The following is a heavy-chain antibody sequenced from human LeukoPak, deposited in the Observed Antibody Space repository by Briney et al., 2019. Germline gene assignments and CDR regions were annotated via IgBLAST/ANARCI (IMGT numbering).Heavy chain of an antibody. CDR2: ISSSSSYI. V-gene: IGHV3-21*01. J-gene: IGHJ3*02. CDR1: GFTFSSYS. Sequence: PGGSLRLSCAASGFTFSSYSMNWVRQAPGKGLEWVSSISSSSSYIYYADSVKGRFTISRDTAKNSLYLQMNSLRAEDTAVYYCARVGVVGATGAFDIWGQGTMVTVSS. D-gene: IGHD1-26*01. CDR3: ARVGVVGATGAFDI.